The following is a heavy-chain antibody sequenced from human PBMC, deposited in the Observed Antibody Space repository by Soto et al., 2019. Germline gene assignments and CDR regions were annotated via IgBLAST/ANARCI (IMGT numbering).Heavy chain of an antibody. V-gene: IGHV1-69*02. CDR3: ASPDPYSSSWYAEYFQH. J-gene: IGHJ1*01. CDR1: GGTFSSYT. CDR2: IIPILGIA. D-gene: IGHD6-13*01. Sequence: QVQLVQSGAEVKKPGSSVKVSCKDSGGTFSSYTISWVRQAPGQGLEWMGRIIPILGIANYAQKFQGRVTITADKSTSTAYMELSSLRSEDTAVYYCASPDPYSSSWYAEYFQHWGQGTLVTVSS.